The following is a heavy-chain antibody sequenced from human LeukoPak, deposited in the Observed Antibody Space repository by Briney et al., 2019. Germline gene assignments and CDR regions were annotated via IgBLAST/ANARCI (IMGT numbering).Heavy chain of an antibody. CDR1: GFTFSSYA. CDR3: GVGNGGNY. CDR2: IGGNGAST. J-gene: IGHJ4*02. Sequence: GESLRLSCAASGFTFSSYAMSWVRQSPGKGLEWLSAIGGNGASTYYAGSVKGRFTISRDNSKNTVYLQMNSLSVEDTAVYYCGVGNGGNYWGQGTLVTVSS. D-gene: IGHD4-23*01. V-gene: IGHV3-23*01.